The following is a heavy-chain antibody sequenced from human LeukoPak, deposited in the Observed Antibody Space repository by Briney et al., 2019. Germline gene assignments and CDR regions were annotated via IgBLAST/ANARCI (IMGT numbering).Heavy chain of an antibody. CDR1: GFTFSSYG. V-gene: IGHV3-30*18. Sequence: GRSLRLSCAASGFTFSSYGMHWVRQAPGKGLEWMAVISYDGSNKYYADSVKGRFTISRDNSKNTLYLQMNSLRAEDTAVYYCAKSGRYSSGWYGPLYYYYGMDVWGKGTTVTVSS. CDR2: ISYDGSNK. D-gene: IGHD6-19*01. J-gene: IGHJ6*04. CDR3: AKSGRYSSGWYGPLYYYYGMDV.